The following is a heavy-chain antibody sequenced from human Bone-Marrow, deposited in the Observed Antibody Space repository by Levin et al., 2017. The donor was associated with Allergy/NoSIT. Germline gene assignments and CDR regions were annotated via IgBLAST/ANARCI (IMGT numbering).Heavy chain of an antibody. CDR2: IGRSASPL. CDR3: ARAAGHELGIIYH. D-gene: IGHD7-27*01. CDR1: GFSFSDFH. V-gene: IGHV3-11*01. J-gene: IGHJ5*02. Sequence: GGSLRLSCTASGFSFSDFHMGWVRQVPGKGLEWVSYIGRSASPLYYRDSVRGRFTISRDDAKMSLSLQMNSLRPEDTAVYYCARAAGHELGIIYHWGPGTLVAVSS.